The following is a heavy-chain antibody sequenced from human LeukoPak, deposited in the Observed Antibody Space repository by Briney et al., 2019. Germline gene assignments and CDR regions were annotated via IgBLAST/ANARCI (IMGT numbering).Heavy chain of an antibody. CDR3: ARDGDITIFGVVPPYYGMDV. Sequence: ASVKVSCRASGYTFTSYAMHWVRQAPGQRLEWMGWINAGNGNTKYSQKFQGRVTITRDTSASTAYMELSSLRSEDTAAYYCARDGDITIFGVVPPYYGMDVWGQGTTVTVSS. CDR1: GYTFTSYA. J-gene: IGHJ6*02. CDR2: INAGNGNT. V-gene: IGHV1-3*01. D-gene: IGHD3-3*01.